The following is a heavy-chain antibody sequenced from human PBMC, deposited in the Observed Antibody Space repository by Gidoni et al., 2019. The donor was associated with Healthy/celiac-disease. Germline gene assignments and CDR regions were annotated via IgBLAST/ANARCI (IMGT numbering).Heavy chain of an antibody. CDR1: GFTFSSYS. J-gene: IGHJ4*02. V-gene: IGHV3-21*01. CDR3: ARDSIAVAGTVDY. Sequence: EVQLVESGGGLVKPGGSLRLSCAASGFTFSSYSMNWVRQAPGKGLEWVSSISRSSSYIYYADSVKGRFTISRDNAKNSLYLQMNSLRAEDTAVYYCARDSIAVAGTVDYWGQGTLVTVSS. D-gene: IGHD6-19*01. CDR2: ISRSSSYI.